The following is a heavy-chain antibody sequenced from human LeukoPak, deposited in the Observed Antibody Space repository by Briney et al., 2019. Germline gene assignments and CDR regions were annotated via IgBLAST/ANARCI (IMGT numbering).Heavy chain of an antibody. CDR2: ISSNGGST. CDR1: GFIFSNYA. Sequence: GGSLKLSCSASGFIFSNYAMHWVRQAPGKGLEYVSAISSNGGSTYYADSVKGRFTISRDNSKNTLYLQMSSLRAEDTAVYYCVKGKGIAVTSLDYWGQGTLVTVSS. CDR3: VKGKGIAVTSLDY. J-gene: IGHJ4*02. V-gene: IGHV3-64D*06. D-gene: IGHD6-19*01.